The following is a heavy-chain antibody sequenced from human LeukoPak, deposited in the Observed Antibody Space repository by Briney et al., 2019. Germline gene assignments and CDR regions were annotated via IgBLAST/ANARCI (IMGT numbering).Heavy chain of an antibody. D-gene: IGHD1-26*01. CDR1: GFTFSSYS. CDR3: ARAYSGRYGLGYYYMDV. J-gene: IGHJ6*03. CDR2: ISSSSSYI. Sequence: GGSLRLSCAGSGFTFSSYSMNRVRQAPGKGLEWVSSISSSSSYIYYADSVKGRFTTSRYNAKNSLYLQMNSLRADDTAVYYCARAYSGRYGLGYYYMDVWGKGTTVTISS. V-gene: IGHV3-21*01.